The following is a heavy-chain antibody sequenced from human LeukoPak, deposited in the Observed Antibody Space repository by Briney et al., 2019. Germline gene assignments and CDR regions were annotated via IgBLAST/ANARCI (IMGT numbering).Heavy chain of an antibody. D-gene: IGHD5-24*01. Sequence: GGSLRLSCAASGFMFSSNWMSWVRLAPGKGLEWVANIKEDGTETYYVDSVKGRSTISRDNAKNSLYLQMNSLRVEDTAVYYCAKEGRSLQTYWGQGTLVTVSS. CDR1: GFMFSSNW. CDR2: IKEDGTET. V-gene: IGHV3-7*03. J-gene: IGHJ4*02. CDR3: AKEGRSLQTY.